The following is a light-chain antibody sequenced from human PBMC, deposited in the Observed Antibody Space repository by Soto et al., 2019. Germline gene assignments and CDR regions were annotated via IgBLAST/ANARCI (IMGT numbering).Light chain of an antibody. CDR3: QQYDNWPPWT. Sequence: EIVMTQSPATLSVSPGDRATLSCWASQSVRTNLAWYQQKPGLAPRLLIYGASTRATGIPARFSGSGSGTDFTLTVSSLQSEDFAVYYCQQYDNWPPWTFGQGTRVEIK. J-gene: IGKJ1*01. CDR1: QSVRTN. CDR2: GAS. V-gene: IGKV3-15*01.